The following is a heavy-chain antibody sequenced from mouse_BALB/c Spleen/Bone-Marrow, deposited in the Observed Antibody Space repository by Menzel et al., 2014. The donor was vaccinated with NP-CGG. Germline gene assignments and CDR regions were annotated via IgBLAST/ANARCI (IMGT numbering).Heavy chain of an antibody. D-gene: IGHD2-14*01. Sequence: DLVKPGASVKLSCKASGYTFTSYWINWIKQRLGQGLEWIGRIAPGSGSTYYNEMFKGKAILTVDTSSSTAYIQLSSLSSEDSAVYFCAYYRYDVNYWGQGTTLTVSS. V-gene: IGHV1S41*01. CDR2: IAPGSGST. CDR3: AYYRYDVNY. J-gene: IGHJ2*01. CDR1: GYTFTSYW.